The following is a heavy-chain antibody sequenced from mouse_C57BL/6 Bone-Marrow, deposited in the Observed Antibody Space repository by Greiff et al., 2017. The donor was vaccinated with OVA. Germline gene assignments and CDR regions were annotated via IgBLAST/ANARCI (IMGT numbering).Heavy chain of an antibody. J-gene: IGHJ4*01. Sequence: EVQLQQSVAELVRPGASVKLSCTASGFNIKNPYMHWVKQRPEQGLEWIGRIDPANGNTKYAPKFQGKATITADTSSNTAYLQLSSLTSEDTAIYYCAREYDILAYYYAMDYWGQGPSVTVSA. D-gene: IGHD2-10*02. V-gene: IGHV14-3*01. CDR3: AREYDILAYYYAMDY. CDR2: IDPANGNT. CDR1: GFNIKNPY.